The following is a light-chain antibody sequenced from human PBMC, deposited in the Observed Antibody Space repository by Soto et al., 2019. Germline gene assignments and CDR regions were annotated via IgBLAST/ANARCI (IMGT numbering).Light chain of an antibody. Sequence: EIVLTQSPATLSLSPGERATLSCRASQSVSSYLAWYHQKPGQAPRLLSYDASNRATGITARFSGSGSGTDFTVTIGSLEPEDFAVYYCQRRSNWPPEATFGQGTKLEIK. CDR3: QRRSNWPPEAT. CDR1: QSVSSY. V-gene: IGKV3-11*01. CDR2: DAS. J-gene: IGKJ2*01.